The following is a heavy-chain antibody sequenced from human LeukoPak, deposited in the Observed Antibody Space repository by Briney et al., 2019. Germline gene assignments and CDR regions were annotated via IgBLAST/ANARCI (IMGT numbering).Heavy chain of an antibody. CDR2: MRYDGNSE. D-gene: IGHD5-24*01. V-gene: IGHV3-30*02. CDR1: GFTLTSDS. J-gene: IGHJ4*02. CDR3: AKGGDGYNYGSYFDY. Sequence: GGSLRLSCAASGFTLTSDSMNWVRQAPGKGLEWVAFMRYDGNSEFYVDSVKGRFTISGDNSKNTLYLQMNSLRAEDTAVYYCAKGGDGYNYGSYFDYWGQGTLVTVSS.